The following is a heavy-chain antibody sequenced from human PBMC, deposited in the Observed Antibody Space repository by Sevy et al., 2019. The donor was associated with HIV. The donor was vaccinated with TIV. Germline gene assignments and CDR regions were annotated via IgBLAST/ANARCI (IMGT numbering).Heavy chain of an antibody. D-gene: IGHD3-22*01. CDR1: GFTFSGSA. CDR3: ASEMYNFDTSGHYPPGY. Sequence: GGSLRLSCATSGFTFSGSAIHWVRQASGKGLEWVGRIRSRANNYATVDAASVKGRFTFSRDDSENTAFLQLNSLKTEDTAVYFCASEMYNFDTSGHYPPGYWGQGTLVTVSS. CDR2: IRSRANNYAT. J-gene: IGHJ4*01. V-gene: IGHV3-73*01.